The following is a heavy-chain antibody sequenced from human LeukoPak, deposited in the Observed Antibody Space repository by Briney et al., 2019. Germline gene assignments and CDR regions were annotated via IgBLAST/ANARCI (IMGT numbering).Heavy chain of an antibody. J-gene: IGHJ4*02. CDR3: ARVRFFDSSVLTRKRSYYFDY. V-gene: IGHV4-59*01. CDR2: IYYSGST. CDR1: GGSFSGYY. D-gene: IGHD3-22*01. Sequence: PSETLSLTCAVHGGSFSGYYWSWIRQPPGKGLEWIGYIYYSGSTNYKPSLKSRVTISVDTSKNQFSLKLNSVTAADTAVYYCARVRFFDSSVLTRKRSYYFDYWGQGTLVTVSS.